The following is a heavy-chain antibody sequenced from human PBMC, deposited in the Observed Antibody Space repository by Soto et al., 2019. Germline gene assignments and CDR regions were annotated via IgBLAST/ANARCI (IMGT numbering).Heavy chain of an antibody. CDR1: GGSFTSNNW. CDR3: ASRDPGTSVDY. Sequence: SETLSLTCAVSGGSFTSNNWWTCLRQPPGQGLEWIGEIYRTGSTNYNPSLKSRVTISLDKSENQFSLKVTSLTAADTAVYYCASRDPGTSVDYWGQGTLVTVSS. D-gene: IGHD1-7*01. J-gene: IGHJ4*02. V-gene: IGHV4-4*02. CDR2: IYRTGST.